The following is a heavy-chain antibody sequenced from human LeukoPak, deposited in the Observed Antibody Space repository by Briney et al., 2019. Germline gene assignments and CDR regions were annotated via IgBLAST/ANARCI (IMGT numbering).Heavy chain of an antibody. J-gene: IGHJ4*02. D-gene: IGHD3-16*02. CDR2: INHSGST. CDR3: ARGSRYDYVWGSYREHNFDY. CDR1: GGSFSGYY. Sequence: SETLSLTCAVYGGSFSGYYWCWIRQPPGKGLEWIGEINHSGSTNYNPSLKSRVTISVDTSKNQFSLKLSSVTAADTAVYYCARGSRYDYVWGSYREHNFDYWGQGTLVTVSS. V-gene: IGHV4-34*01.